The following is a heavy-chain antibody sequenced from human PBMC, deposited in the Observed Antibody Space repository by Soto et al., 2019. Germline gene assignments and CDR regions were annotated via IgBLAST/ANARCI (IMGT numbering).Heavy chain of an antibody. J-gene: IGHJ3*02. CDR1: GYTFTSYD. V-gene: IGHV1-8*01. CDR2: MNPNSGNT. Sequence: QVQLVQSGAEVKKPGASVKVSCKASGYTFTSYDINWVRQATGQGLEWMGWMNPNSGNTGYAQKFQGRVTMTRNTSISTAYMELSSLRSEDTAVYYCARLGYCSGGSFFDFEIKDAFDIWGQGTMVTVSS. CDR3: ARLGYCSGGSFFDFEIKDAFDI. D-gene: IGHD2-15*01.